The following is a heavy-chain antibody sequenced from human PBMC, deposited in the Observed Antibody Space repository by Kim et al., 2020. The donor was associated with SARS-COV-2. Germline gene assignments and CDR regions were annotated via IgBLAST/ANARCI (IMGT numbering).Heavy chain of an antibody. Sequence: GGSLRLSCAASGFTFSSYWMSWVRQAPGKGLEWVANLNQDGSAKFYVDPVKGRFTISRDNAKNSVFLQMNSLRAEDTAVYYCVRGIPSAWGQGTLVTFAS. CDR2: LNQDGSAK. CDR1: GFTFSSYW. D-gene: IGHD2-21*01. J-gene: IGHJ5*02. CDR3: VRGIPSA. V-gene: IGHV3-7*04.